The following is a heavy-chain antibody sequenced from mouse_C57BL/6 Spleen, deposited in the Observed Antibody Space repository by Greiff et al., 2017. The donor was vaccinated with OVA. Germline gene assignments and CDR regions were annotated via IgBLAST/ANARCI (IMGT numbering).Heavy chain of an antibody. Sequence: VQLQESGAELVRPGTSVKVSCKASGYAFTNYLIEWVKQRPGQGLEWIGVINPGSGGTNYNEKFKGKATLTADKSSSTAYMQLSSLTSEDSAVYFGARRGGSGLDYWGQGTTLTVSS. J-gene: IGHJ2*01. CDR2: INPGSGGT. CDR3: ARRGGSGLDY. CDR1: GYAFTNYL. V-gene: IGHV1-54*01. D-gene: IGHD3-2*02.